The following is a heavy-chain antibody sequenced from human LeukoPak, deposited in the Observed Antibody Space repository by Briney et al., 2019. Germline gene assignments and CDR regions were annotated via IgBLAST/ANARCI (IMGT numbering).Heavy chain of an antibody. J-gene: IGHJ4*02. D-gene: IGHD5-24*01. CDR1: GFTFSSCG. CDR3: AKLYSGDGYGSRRPFDY. Sequence: GGSLRLSCAASGFTFSSCGMHWVRQAPGKGLEWVAVISYDGSNKYYADSVKGRFTISRDNSKNTLYLQMNSLRAEDTAVYYCAKLYSGDGYGSRRPFDYWGQGTLVTVSS. CDR2: ISYDGSNK. V-gene: IGHV3-30*18.